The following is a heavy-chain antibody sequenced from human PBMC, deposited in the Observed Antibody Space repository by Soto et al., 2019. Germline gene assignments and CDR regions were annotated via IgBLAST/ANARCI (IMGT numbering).Heavy chain of an antibody. CDR1: GFTEGFTFSSSS. J-gene: IGHJ4*02. CDR2: IISDGTTK. Sequence: GESLKISCAASGFTEGFTFSSSSMIWVRQAPGKGPQWVSYIISDGTTKYYTDSVKGRFAISRDNAKNSLYLQMNSLRDEDTAVYYCARVRPGYFDYWGQGNLVTVSS. V-gene: IGHV3-48*02. CDR3: ARVRPGYFDY.